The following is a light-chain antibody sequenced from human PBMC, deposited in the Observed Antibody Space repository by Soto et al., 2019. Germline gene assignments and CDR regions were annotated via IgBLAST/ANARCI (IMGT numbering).Light chain of an antibody. CDR2: DAT. Sequence: DIQMTQSPSSLSASVGDRVTITCRASQSISNYLNWYQQKPGKAPKVLIYDATNLQSGVSSRFSGSGSGTDFTLTISSLQPEDFATYYCQQSYSTPTFGGGTKVEI. CDR3: QQSYSTPT. CDR1: QSISNY. J-gene: IGKJ4*01. V-gene: IGKV1-39*01.